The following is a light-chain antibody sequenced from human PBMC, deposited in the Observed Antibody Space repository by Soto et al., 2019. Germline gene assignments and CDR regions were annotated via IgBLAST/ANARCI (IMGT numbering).Light chain of an antibody. Sequence: QSALTQPASVSGSPGQSITISCTGTSSDVGGYNYVSWYQQHPGKAPKLMIYEVSNRPSGISIRFSGSKSGNTASLTISGLQAEDEAYYYCSSYTSANTLVFGGGTKLTVL. CDR3: SSYTSANTLV. CDR1: SSDVGGYNY. V-gene: IGLV2-14*01. J-gene: IGLJ2*01. CDR2: EVS.